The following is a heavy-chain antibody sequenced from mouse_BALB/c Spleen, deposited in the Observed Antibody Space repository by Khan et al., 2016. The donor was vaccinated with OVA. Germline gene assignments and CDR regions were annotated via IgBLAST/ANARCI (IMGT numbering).Heavy chain of an antibody. J-gene: IGHJ1*01. D-gene: IGHD4-1*02. CDR1: GYTFTNYG. Sequence: QIQLVQSGPELKKPGETVKISCKASGYTFTNYGMNWVKQAPGKGLKWMGWINTYTGEPTYAEDFKGRSVLSLETSANTAYLTIKNLKNEDTATYFWARSNSYWYFDVWGAGTTVTVSS. V-gene: IGHV9-3-1*01. CDR2: INTYTGEP. CDR3: ARSNSYWYFDV.